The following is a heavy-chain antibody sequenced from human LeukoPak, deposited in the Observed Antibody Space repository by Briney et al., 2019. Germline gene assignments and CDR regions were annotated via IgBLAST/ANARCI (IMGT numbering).Heavy chain of an antibody. CDR2: IWYDGSNK. J-gene: IGHJ4*02. V-gene: IGHV3-33*06. CDR1: GVTLSNYG. Sequence: PGGSLRLSCAVSGVTLSNYGMSWVRQAPGKGLEWVAVIWYDGSNKYYADSVKGRFTISRDNSKNTLYLQMNSLRAEDTAVYYCAKDRARRVVAPEMGGWGQGTLVTVSS. CDR3: AKDRARRVVAPEMGG. D-gene: IGHD5-12*01.